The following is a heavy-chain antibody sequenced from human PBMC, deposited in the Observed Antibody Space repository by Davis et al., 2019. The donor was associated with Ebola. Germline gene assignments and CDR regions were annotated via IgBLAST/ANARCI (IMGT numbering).Heavy chain of an antibody. CDR3: ARDAITMVRGVIMGVGWFDP. CDR1: GFTFSDYS. Sequence: GESLKISCVASGFTFSDYSMNWVRQAPGKGLEWVSSISSSSSYIYYADSVKGRFTISRDNAKNSLYLQMNSLRSEDTAVYYCARDAITMVRGVIMGVGWFDPWGQGTLVTVSS. J-gene: IGHJ5*02. V-gene: IGHV3-21*04. D-gene: IGHD3-10*01. CDR2: ISSSSSYI.